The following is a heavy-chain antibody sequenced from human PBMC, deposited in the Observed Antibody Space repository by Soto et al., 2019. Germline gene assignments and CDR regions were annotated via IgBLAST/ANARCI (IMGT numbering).Heavy chain of an antibody. D-gene: IGHD1-1*01. J-gene: IGHJ5*02. Sequence: SETLSLTCTVSGASISGFYWSWIRKSAGKGLEWIGRIYATGTTDYNPSLKSRVMMSVDTSKKQFSLKLRSVTAADTAVYYCVRDRTKTLRDWFDPWGQGISVTVSS. CDR1: GASISGFY. CDR3: VRDRTKTLRDWFDP. CDR2: IYATGTT. V-gene: IGHV4-4*07.